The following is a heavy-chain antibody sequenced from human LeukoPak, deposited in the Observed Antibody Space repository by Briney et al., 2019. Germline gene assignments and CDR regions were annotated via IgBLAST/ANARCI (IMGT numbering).Heavy chain of an antibody. Sequence: GGSLRLSCAASGFTFSSYAMSWVRQAPGEGLEWVSAISGSGGSTYYADSVKGRFTISRDNSKNTLYLQMNSLRAEDTAVYYCAKDRAYMVRGVIFDYWGQGTLVTVSS. D-gene: IGHD3-10*01. J-gene: IGHJ4*02. V-gene: IGHV3-23*01. CDR1: GFTFSSYA. CDR3: AKDRAYMVRGVIFDY. CDR2: ISGSGGST.